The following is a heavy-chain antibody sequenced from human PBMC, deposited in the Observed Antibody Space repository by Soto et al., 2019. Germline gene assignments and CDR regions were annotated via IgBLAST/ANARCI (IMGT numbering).Heavy chain of an antibody. Sequence: GGSLRLSCAASGFTVSSNYMSWVRQAPGKGLEWVSVIYSGGSTYYADSVKGRFTISRHNSKNTLYLQMNSLRAGDTAVYYCARDSSGYCSGGSCYGDSGYYYMDVWGKGTTVTVSS. CDR3: ARDSSGYCSGGSCYGDSGYYYMDV. J-gene: IGHJ6*03. D-gene: IGHD2-15*01. CDR2: IYSGGST. CDR1: GFTVSSNY. V-gene: IGHV3-53*04.